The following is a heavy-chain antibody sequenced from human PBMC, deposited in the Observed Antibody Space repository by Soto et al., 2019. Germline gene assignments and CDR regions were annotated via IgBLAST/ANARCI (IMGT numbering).Heavy chain of an antibody. CDR2: INPNSGGT. V-gene: IGHV1-2*02. D-gene: IGHD3-22*01. CDR1: GYTFTGYY. CDR3: ARVGGRKYYYDSSGYYYAY. Sequence: ASVKVACKASGYTFTGYYMHWVRQAPGQGLEWMGWINPNSGGTNYAQKFQGRVTMTRDTSISTAYMELSRLRSDDTAVYYCARVGGRKYYYDSSGYYYAYWGQGTLVTVSS. J-gene: IGHJ4*02.